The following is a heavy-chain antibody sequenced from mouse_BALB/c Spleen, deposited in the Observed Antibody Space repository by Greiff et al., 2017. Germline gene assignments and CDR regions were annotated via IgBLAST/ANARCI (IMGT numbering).Heavy chain of an antibody. CDR1: GYSITSGYY. Sequence: EVKLVESGPGLVKPSQSLSLTCSVTGYSITSGYYWNWIRQFPGNKLEWMGYISYDGSNNYNPSLKNRISITRDTSKNQFFLKLNSVTTEDTATYYCAREELLRLQRGFDYWGQGTTLTVSS. J-gene: IGHJ2*01. CDR2: ISYDGSN. CDR3: AREELLRLQRGFDY. V-gene: IGHV3-6*02. D-gene: IGHD1-2*01.